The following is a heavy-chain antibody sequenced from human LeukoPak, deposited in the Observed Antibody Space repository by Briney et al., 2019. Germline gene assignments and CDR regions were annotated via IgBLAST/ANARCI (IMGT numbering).Heavy chain of an antibody. J-gene: IGHJ4*02. CDR3: ARQYCSSTTCYLLFDY. V-gene: IGHV5-10-1*01. D-gene: IGHD2-2*01. CDR1: GYSFTSYW. CDR2: IDPSDSYT. Sequence: GESLKISCKGSGYSFTSYWISWVRQMPGKGLEWMGRIDPSDSYTNYSPSFQGHVTISADKSISTAYLQWSSLKASDTAMYYCARQYCSSTTCYLLFDYWGRGTLVTVSS.